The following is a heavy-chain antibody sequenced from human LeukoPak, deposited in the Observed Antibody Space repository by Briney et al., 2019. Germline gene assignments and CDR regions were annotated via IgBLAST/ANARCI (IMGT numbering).Heavy chain of an antibody. CDR3: ARVKGYSGSFNRDFDY. Sequence: GGSLRLSCAVSGFSFRSHWMSWVRQAPGKGPEWVANIKQDGIEKYYVDSVKGRFPISRDKAKNSLYLQMDSLRVEDTAVYYCARVKGYSGSFNRDFDYWGQGTLVTVSS. J-gene: IGHJ4*02. D-gene: IGHD1-26*01. V-gene: IGHV3-7*01. CDR1: GFSFRSHW. CDR2: IKQDGIEK.